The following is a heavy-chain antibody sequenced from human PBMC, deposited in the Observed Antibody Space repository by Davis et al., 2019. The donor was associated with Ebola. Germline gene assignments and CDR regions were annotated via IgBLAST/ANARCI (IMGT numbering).Heavy chain of an antibody. CDR1: GFTFSSYA. CDR2: IRYDGSNK. Sequence: GGSLRLSCAASGFTFSSYAMHWVRQAPGKGLEWVAFIRYDGSNKYYADSVKGRFTISRDNSKNTLYLQMNSLRAEDTAVYYCAKAGATRTLAFDYWGQGTLVTVSS. J-gene: IGHJ4*02. D-gene: IGHD1-26*01. V-gene: IGHV3-30*02. CDR3: AKAGATRTLAFDY.